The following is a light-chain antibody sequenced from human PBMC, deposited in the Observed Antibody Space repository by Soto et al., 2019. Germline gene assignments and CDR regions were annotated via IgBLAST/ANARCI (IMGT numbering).Light chain of an antibody. Sequence: EIVLTQSPGTLSLSPGERATLSCRASQSVSSSYLAWYQQKPGQAPRLLIYGASSRATGIPDRFSGSGSGTDFNLTISRLEPEDFAVYYCQKYGSTPPTFGPGTKVDIK. CDR1: QSVSSSY. CDR2: GAS. CDR3: QKYGSTPPT. J-gene: IGKJ3*01. V-gene: IGKV3-20*01.